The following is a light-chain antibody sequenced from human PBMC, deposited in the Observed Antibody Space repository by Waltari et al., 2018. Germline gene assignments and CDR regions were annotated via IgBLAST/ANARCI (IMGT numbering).Light chain of an antibody. CDR2: GAS. Sequence: EVVMTQSPATLSVSPGERATLSCRAGQSLSSNLAWYQQKPGQAPRLLIYGASTRATGIPARFSGSGSGTEFTLTISSMQSEDFAVYYCQQYNNWPLFTFGQGTRLEIK. CDR1: QSLSSN. J-gene: IGKJ5*01. V-gene: IGKV3-15*01. CDR3: QQYNNWPLFT.